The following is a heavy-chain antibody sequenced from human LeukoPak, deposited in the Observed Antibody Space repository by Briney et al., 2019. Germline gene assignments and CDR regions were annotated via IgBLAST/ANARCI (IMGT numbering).Heavy chain of an antibody. D-gene: IGHD6-19*01. Sequence: PGGSLLLSCAAFGGFAVSWVRQAPGRGLEWVSAINGRGDDTYYPDSVKGRFTISRDNSNNTLYLQMNSLRAEDTAVYYCAKGHRSSSSFFDSWGQGILVTVSS. V-gene: IGHV3-23*01. J-gene: IGHJ4*02. CDR2: INGRGDDT. CDR3: AKGHRSSSSFFDS. CDR1: GGFA.